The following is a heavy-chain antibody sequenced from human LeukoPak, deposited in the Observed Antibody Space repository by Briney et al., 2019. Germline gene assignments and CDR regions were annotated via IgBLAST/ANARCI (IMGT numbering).Heavy chain of an antibody. Sequence: SETLSLTCTVSVGSISSSSYYWGWIRQPPGKGLEWIGSIYYSGSTYYNPSLKSRVTISVDTSKNQFSLKLSSVTAADTAVYYCARQAAAGTGWGQGTLVTVSS. CDR1: VGSISSSSYY. D-gene: IGHD6-13*01. CDR3: ARQAAAGTG. V-gene: IGHV4-39*01. CDR2: IYYSGST. J-gene: IGHJ4*02.